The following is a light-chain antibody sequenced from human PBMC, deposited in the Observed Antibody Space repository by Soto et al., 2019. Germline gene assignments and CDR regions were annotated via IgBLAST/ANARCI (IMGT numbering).Light chain of an antibody. CDR1: QSVNSY. J-gene: IGKJ5*01. CDR3: QQRSIWPPIT. Sequence: EIVLTQSPATLSLSPGERATLSCRASQSVNSYLAWYQQKPGQAPRLLIYDASNRATGIPARFSGSGSGTDFALTISSLEPQDFAVYYCQQRSIWPPITFGHGTRLEIK. V-gene: IGKV3-11*01. CDR2: DAS.